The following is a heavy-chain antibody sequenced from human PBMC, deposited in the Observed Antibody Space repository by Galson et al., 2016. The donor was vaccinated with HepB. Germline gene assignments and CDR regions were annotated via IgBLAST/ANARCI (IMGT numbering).Heavy chain of an antibody. D-gene: IGHD5-12*01. Sequence: TLSLTCAVNGGSFSGQYWRWIRQPPGKGLEWIGEISHRGSSNYNPSLRGRVTMSVDTSANQFSLKLNSVTAADTAVYYCSRDPMYGGFGDVWAQGILVTVSS. J-gene: IGHJ4*02. CDR2: ISHRGSS. V-gene: IGHV4-34*01. CDR3: SRDPMYGGFGDV. CDR1: GGSFSGQY.